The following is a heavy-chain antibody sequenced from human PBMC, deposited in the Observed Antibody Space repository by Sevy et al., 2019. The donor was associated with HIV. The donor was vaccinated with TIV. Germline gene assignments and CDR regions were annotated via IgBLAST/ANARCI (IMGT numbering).Heavy chain of an antibody. CDR2: TYYRSKWYN. Sequence: KQSQTLSLTCAISGDSVSSNSAVWNWIRQSPSRGLEWLGRTYYRSKWYNDYTVSVKSRITINPDTSKNQFSLQLNSETPEYTAMYYCARKDDSVGSFDIWGQGTMVTVSS. CDR3: ARKDDSVGSFDI. J-gene: IGHJ3*02. V-gene: IGHV6-1*01. CDR1: GDSVSSNSAV. D-gene: IGHD3-16*01.